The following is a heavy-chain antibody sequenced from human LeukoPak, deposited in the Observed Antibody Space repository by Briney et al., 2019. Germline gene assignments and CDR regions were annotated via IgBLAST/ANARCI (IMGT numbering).Heavy chain of an antibody. CDR2: IYYSGST. CDR1: GGSISSYY. V-gene: IGHV4-59*01. D-gene: IGHD6-13*01. J-gene: IGHJ4*02. Sequence: SETLSLTCTVSGGSISSYYWSWIRQPPGKGLEWIGYIYYSGSTNYNPSLKSRVTISVDTSKNQFSLKLSSVTAADTAVYYCARDGPYSSSWEFDYWGQGTLVTVSS. CDR3: ARDGPYSSSWEFDY.